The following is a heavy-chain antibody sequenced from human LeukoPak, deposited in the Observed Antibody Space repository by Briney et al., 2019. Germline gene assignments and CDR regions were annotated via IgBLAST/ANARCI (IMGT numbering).Heavy chain of an antibody. CDR1: GGSFSGYY. CDR2: INHSGST. D-gene: IGHD6-6*01. V-gene: IGHV4-34*01. J-gene: IGHJ4*02. Sequence: PSETLSLTXAVYGGSFSGYYWSWIRQLPGKGLEWIGEINHSGSTNYNPSLKSRVTISVDTSKNQFSLKLSSVTAADTAVYYCARRIVSSSSGFDYWGQGTLVTVSS. CDR3: ARRIVSSSSGFDY.